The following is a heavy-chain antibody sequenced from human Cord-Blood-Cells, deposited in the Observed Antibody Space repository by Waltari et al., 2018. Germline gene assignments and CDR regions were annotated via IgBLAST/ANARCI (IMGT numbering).Heavy chain of an antibody. CDR1: GYTFTGYY. V-gene: IGHV1-2*06. CDR2: INPNSGGT. J-gene: IGHJ4*02. Sequence: QVQLVQSGAEVKKPGASVKVSCKASGYTFTGYYMHWVRQAPGQGLEWMGRINPNSGGTNYAQKLQGRVTMTRDTSISTAYMELSRLRSDGTAVYYCARGNWGSGVVDYWGQGTLVTVSS. D-gene: IGHD7-27*01. CDR3: ARGNWGSGVVDY.